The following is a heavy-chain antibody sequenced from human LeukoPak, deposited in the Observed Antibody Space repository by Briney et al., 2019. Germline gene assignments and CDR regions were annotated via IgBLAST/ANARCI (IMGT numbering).Heavy chain of an antibody. CDR2: IYYSGST. Sequence: SETLSLTCTVSGGSISSGGYYWSCIRQNPGTGLEWIGYIYYSGSTYYNPSLKSRVTISVDTSKNQFSLKLSSVTAADTAVYYCAREVVVTEDYYYYGMDVWGQGTTVTVSS. J-gene: IGHJ6*02. CDR3: AREVVVTEDYYYYGMDV. D-gene: IGHD2-21*02. CDR1: GGSISSGGYY. V-gene: IGHV4-31*03.